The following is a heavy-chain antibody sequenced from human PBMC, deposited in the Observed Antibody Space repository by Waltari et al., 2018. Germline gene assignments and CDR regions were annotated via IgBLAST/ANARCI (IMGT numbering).Heavy chain of an antibody. V-gene: IGHV4-4*07. J-gene: IGHJ6*02. CDR1: GGSMSSSY. Sequence: QVQLQESGPGLVKPSETLSLTCTVSGGSMSSSYWNWIRQPAGKGLGWIGRFYSSGSPNYNRSLRSRVTMSVDTSKKQFSLKLTAVTDADTAVYFCARETDGIDVWGQGTQV. CDR2: FYSSGSP. CDR3: ARETDGIDV.